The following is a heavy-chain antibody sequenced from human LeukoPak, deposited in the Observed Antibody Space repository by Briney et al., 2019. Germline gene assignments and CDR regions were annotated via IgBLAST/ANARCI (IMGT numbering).Heavy chain of an antibody. CDR2: IKSKTDGGTT. CDR3: TTDLAAAGTEGDY. D-gene: IGHD6-13*01. Sequence: GGSLRLSCAASGFTFSNAWMSWVRQAPGKGLEWVGRIKSKTDGGTTDYAAPVKGRFTISRDDSKNTLYLQMNSLKTEDTAVYYCTTDLAAAGTEGDYWGQGTLVTVSS. J-gene: IGHJ4*02. V-gene: IGHV3-15*01. CDR1: GFTFSNAW.